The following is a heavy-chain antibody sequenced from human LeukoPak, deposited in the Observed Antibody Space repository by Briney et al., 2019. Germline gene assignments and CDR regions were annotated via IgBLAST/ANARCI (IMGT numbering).Heavy chain of an antibody. J-gene: IGHJ4*02. D-gene: IGHD2-2*02. CDR2: IIPTFGTA. Sequence: SVKVSCKASGGTFSSYAISWVRQAPGQGLEWMGRIIPTFGTANYAQKFQGRVTITTDESTSTAYMELSSLRSEDTAVYYCARDPRYCSSTSCYTGDYWGQGTLVTVSS. V-gene: IGHV1-69*05. CDR1: GGTFSSYA. CDR3: ARDPRYCSSTSCYTGDY.